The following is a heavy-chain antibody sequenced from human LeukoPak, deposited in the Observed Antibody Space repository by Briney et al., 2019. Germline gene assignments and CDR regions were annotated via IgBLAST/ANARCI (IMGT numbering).Heavy chain of an antibody. V-gene: IGHV1-2*02. J-gene: IGHJ4*02. CDR3: ASRSASGNWFLHY. CDR1: GYTFTGQY. Sequence: ASVKVSCKASGYTFTGQYRHWVRQAPGQGLEWMGWINPHSGDTHHAQKFQGRVTMTTDTSISTVHMELSSLTSDDTAVYYCASRSASGNWFLHYWGQGTLVTVSS. D-gene: IGHD3-10*01. CDR2: INPHSGDT.